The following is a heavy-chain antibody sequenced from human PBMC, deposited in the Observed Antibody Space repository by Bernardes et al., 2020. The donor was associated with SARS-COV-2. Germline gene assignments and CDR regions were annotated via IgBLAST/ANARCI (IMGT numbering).Heavy chain of an antibody. CDR1: GGSLSGSSFY. J-gene: IGHJ2*01. CDR2: ISYSGST. V-gene: IGHV4-39*01. Sequence: SETLSLSCTVSGGSLSGSSFYWGWVRQPPGKGLEWIGSISYSGSTYYSPSLESRVTISEDTSKNQFSLKLSSVTAADTAVYYCARPALYGRDTKGYFDIWGRGTLVTVSS. D-gene: IGHD2-15*01. CDR3: ARPALYGRDTKGYFDI.